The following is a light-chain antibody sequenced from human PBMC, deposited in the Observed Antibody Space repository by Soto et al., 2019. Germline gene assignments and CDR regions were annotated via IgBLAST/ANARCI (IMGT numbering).Light chain of an antibody. Sequence: EIQMTQSPSTLSGSVGDRVTITCRASQTISSWLAWYQQKPGKAPKLLIYKASTLESGVPSRFSGSGSGTEFTLTISSLQPDDFATYYCQHYNSYSEAFGQGTKVDIK. CDR3: QHYNSYSEA. V-gene: IGKV1-5*03. J-gene: IGKJ1*01. CDR1: QTISSW. CDR2: KAS.